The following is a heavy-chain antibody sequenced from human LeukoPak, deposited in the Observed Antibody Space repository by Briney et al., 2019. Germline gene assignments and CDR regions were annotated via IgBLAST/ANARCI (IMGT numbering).Heavy chain of an antibody. CDR2: IYYSGST. CDR3: ARSTWLLDK. D-gene: IGHD3-22*01. V-gene: IGHV4-59*01. Sequence: SETLSLTCTVSGGSISPYYWSWIRQPPGKGLEWIGYIYYSGSTNYNPSLKSRVTISLDTSKNQFSLKLSSVTAADTAVYYCARSTWLLDKWGQGTLVTVSS. CDR1: GGSISPYY. J-gene: IGHJ4*02.